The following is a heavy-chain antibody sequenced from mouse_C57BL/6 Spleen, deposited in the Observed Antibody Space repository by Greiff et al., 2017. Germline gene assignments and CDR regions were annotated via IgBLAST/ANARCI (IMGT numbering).Heavy chain of an antibody. Sequence: VQLQESGAELAKPGASVKLSCKASGYTFTSYWMHWVKQRPGQGLEWIGYINPSSGYTKYNQKFKDKATLTADKSSSTAYMQLSSLTYEDSAVYDCAREGPLTDPWFAYWGQGTLVTVSA. D-gene: IGHD4-1*01. CDR3: AREGPLTDPWFAY. J-gene: IGHJ3*01. CDR1: GYTFTSYW. V-gene: IGHV1-7*01. CDR2: INPSSGYT.